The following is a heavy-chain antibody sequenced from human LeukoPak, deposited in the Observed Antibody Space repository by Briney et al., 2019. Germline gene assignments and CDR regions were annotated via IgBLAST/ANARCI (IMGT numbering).Heavy chain of an antibody. Sequence: GGSLRLSCAASGFTVSNSYISWVRQAPGKGLERVSVIHSGGSTYYADSVTGRFCIYRDSCKSTLYLKINSLRAAGTPIYYCARGKGGGSDYYMDVWSKGATVTVPS. V-gene: IGHV3-53*01. J-gene: IGHJ6*03. CDR2: IHSGGST. CDR3: ARGKGGGSDYYMDV. CDR1: GFTVSNSY. D-gene: IGHD3-16*01.